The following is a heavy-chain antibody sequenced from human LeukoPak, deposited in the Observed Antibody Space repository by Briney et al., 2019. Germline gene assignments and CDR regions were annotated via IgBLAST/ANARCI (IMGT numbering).Heavy chain of an antibody. CDR1: GFTFSSYA. CDR2: TSYDGGNK. V-gene: IGHV3-30-3*01. Sequence: GRSLRLSCAASGFTFSSYAMHWVRQAPGKGLEWVAITSYDGGNKYYADSVKGRFTISRDNSKNTLHLQMNSLRADDTVVYYCARGGHYYDSSIDYWGQGTLVTVSS. J-gene: IGHJ4*02. CDR3: ARGGHYYDSSIDY. D-gene: IGHD3-22*01.